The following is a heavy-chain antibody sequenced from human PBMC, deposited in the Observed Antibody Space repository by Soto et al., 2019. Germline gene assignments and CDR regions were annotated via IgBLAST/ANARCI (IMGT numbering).Heavy chain of an antibody. CDR2: MSYDGSNK. J-gene: IGHJ6*02. CDR1: GFTFSTYG. D-gene: IGHD2-15*01. Sequence: GGSLRLSCAASGFTFSTYGMHWVRQAPGKGLEWVAVMSYDGSNKYYGDSVKGRFTISRDNSKNTLFLQMNSLRAEDTAVYYCAKVLGYCSSSSCSRDSYYYYGMDVWGQGTTVTVSS. V-gene: IGHV3-30*18. CDR3: AKVLGYCSSSSCSRDSYYYYGMDV.